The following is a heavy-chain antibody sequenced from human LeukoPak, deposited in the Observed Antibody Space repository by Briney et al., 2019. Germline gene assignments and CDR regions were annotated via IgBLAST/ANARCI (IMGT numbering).Heavy chain of an antibody. J-gene: IGHJ4*02. CDR2: INHSGST. Sequence: SETLSLTCAVYGGSFSGYYWSWIRQPPGKGLEWIGEINHSGSTNYNPSLKSRVTISVDTSKNQFSLQLNSVTPEDTAVYYCARGDSGRGFGYWGQGTLVTVSS. D-gene: IGHD5-12*01. V-gene: IGHV4-34*01. CDR1: GGSFSGYY. CDR3: ARGDSGRGFGY.